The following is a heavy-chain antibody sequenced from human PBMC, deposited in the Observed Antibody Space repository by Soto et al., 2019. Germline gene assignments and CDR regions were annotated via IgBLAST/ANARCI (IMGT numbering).Heavy chain of an antibody. V-gene: IGHV4-30-2*01. D-gene: IGHD2-2*01. Sequence: TLSLTCAVSGGSISSGGFSWGWIRQPPGQGLESVRYIYNGINTYYNPSLESRVYISQDRSKNQFSLKLTSVSAADPAVYYCHRSSDADYGMGVWGPGTTVTVS. CDR1: GGSISSGGFS. CDR2: IYNGINT. J-gene: IGHJ6*02. CDR3: HRSSDADYGMGV.